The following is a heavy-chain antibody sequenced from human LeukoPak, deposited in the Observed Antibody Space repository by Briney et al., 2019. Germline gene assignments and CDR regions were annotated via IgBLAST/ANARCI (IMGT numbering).Heavy chain of an antibody. Sequence: GGSLRLSCAASGFTFSSYAMSWVRQAPGKGLEWVSVIYSGGSTYYADSVKGRFTISRDNSKNTLYLQMNSLRAEDTAVYYCAGAVVVPAAYDYWGQGTPVTVSS. CDR1: GFTFSSYA. D-gene: IGHD2-2*01. V-gene: IGHV3-53*01. J-gene: IGHJ4*02. CDR2: IYSGGST. CDR3: AGAVVVPAAYDY.